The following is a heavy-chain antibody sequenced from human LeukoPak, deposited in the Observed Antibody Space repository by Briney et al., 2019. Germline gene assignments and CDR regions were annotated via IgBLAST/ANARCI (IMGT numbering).Heavy chain of an antibody. D-gene: IGHD1-20*01. CDR1: GSTFSNYW. Sequence: GGSLRLSCAASGSTFSNYWMNWVRQAPGKGLEWVANIKEDGSDKYYVDSVKGRFSISKDNAKNSLYLQMNSLRVEDTAVYYCVPLNWNPPGDFDRWGQGTLVTVSS. CDR3: VPLNWNPPGDFDR. CDR2: IKEDGSDK. J-gene: IGHJ4*02. V-gene: IGHV3-7*01.